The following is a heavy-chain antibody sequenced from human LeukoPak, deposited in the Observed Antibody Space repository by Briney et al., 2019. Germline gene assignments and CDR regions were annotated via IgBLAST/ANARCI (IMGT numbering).Heavy chain of an antibody. CDR1: GFTFSSYA. V-gene: IGHV3-23*01. Sequence: GRSLRLSCAASGFTFSSYAMSWVRQAPGKGLEWVSAISGSGGSTYYADSVKGRFTISRDNSKNTLYLQMNSLRAEDTAVYYCARANYYDSSGYLRGYYFDYWGQGTLVTVSS. J-gene: IGHJ4*02. CDR2: ISGSGGST. D-gene: IGHD3-22*01. CDR3: ARANYYDSSGYLRGYYFDY.